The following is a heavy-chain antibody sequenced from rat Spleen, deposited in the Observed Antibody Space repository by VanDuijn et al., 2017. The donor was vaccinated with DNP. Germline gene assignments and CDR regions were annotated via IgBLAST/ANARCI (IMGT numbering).Heavy chain of an antibody. CDR1: GFSLINYG. D-gene: IGHD1-2*01. J-gene: IGHJ1*01. Sequence: QVQLKESGPGLVQPSQTLSLTCTVSGFSLINYGLSWVRQPPGKGLEWIGAIWSGGSTDYNSALKSRLTIIRDTSKSKVLLKMNSLQTEDTAMYSCARFPPGYSSYREWYLDFWGPGIMVTVSS. CDR3: ARFPPGYSSYREWYLDF. V-gene: IGHV2-16*01. CDR2: IWSGGST.